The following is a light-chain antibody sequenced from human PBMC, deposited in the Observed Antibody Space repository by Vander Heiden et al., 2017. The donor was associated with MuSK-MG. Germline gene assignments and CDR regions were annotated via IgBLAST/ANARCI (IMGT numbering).Light chain of an antibody. CDR2: VYS. V-gene: IGLV3-21*04. Sequence: SYVLTQPPSAPVAPGKLARTTRRGNNIGGKSVNWFQQKPGHAPVLVIYVYSDRPSRIPERFSVSNSGLKATLTISRVEAGDEADYYCQASDSSSDHRVFGTGTKLTVL. J-gene: IGLJ3*02. CDR1: NIGGKS. CDR3: QASDSSSDHRV.